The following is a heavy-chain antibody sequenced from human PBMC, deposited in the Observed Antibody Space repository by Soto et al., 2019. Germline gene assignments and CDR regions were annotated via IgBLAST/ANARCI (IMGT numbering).Heavy chain of an antibody. V-gene: IGHV1-2*04. D-gene: IGHD6-6*01. CDR2: INPNSGGT. Sequence: ASVKVSCKASGYTFTGYYMHWVRQAPGQGLEWMGWINPNSGGTNYAQKFQGWVTVTRDTSISTAYMELSRLRSDDTAVYYCARESSSAGIDPWGQGTLVTVSS. CDR3: ARESSSAGIDP. J-gene: IGHJ5*02. CDR1: GYTFTGYY.